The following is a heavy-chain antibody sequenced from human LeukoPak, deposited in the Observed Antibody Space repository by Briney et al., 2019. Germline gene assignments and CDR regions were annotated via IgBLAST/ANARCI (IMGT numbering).Heavy chain of an antibody. CDR2: ISSSSTYI. Sequence: GGSLRLSCAASGFTFSSYTMNWVRQAPGKGLEWVSSISSSSTYIYYADSVKGRFTISRDNSKNTLYLQMNSLRAEDTAVYYCAKDGFDYWGQGTLVTVSS. J-gene: IGHJ4*02. CDR3: AKDGFDY. CDR1: GFTFSSYT. V-gene: IGHV3-21*01.